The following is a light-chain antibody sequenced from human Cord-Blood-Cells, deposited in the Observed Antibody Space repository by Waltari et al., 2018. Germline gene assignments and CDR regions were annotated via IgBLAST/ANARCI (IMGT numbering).Light chain of an antibody. Sequence: QSVLTQPPSASGTPGQRVTISCSGSSSNIGSNYVYWYQRLPGTAPKLLIYRNNQRPSGVPVRFSGSKSGTSASLAISGLRSEDEADYYCAAWDDSLSGAVFGGGTQLTVL. J-gene: IGLJ7*01. CDR1: SSNIGSNY. CDR2: RNN. CDR3: AAWDDSLSGAV. V-gene: IGLV1-47*01.